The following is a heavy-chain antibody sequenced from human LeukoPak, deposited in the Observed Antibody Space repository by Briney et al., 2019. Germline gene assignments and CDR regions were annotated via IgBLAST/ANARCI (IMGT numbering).Heavy chain of an antibody. J-gene: IGHJ4*02. CDR3: AKDNRRHYTSGPNPDSLH. Sequence: GGSLRLSCAASGFTFSSYWMSWVRQAPGKGLEWVSGISWNSGSIDYADSVKGRFTISRDNAKNSLYLQMNSLRVEDTAFYYCAKDNRRHYTSGPNPDSLHWGQGALVTVSS. CDR2: ISWNSGSI. D-gene: IGHD6-19*01. CDR1: GFTFSSYW. V-gene: IGHV3-9*01.